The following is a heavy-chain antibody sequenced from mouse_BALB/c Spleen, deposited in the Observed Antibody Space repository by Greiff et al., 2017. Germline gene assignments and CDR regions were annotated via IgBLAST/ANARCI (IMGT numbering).Heavy chain of an antibody. J-gene: IGHJ4*01. V-gene: IGHV1S81*02. CDR2: INPSNGGT. CDR1: GYTFTSYY. CDR3: TRGTTVVATDYYAMDY. D-gene: IGHD1-1*01. Sequence: LQESGAELVKPGASVKLSCKASGYTFTSYYMYWVKQRPGQGLEWIGEINPSNGGTNFNEKFKSKATLTVDKSSSTAYMQLSSLTSEDSAVYYCTRGTTVVATDYYAMDYWGQGTSVTVSS.